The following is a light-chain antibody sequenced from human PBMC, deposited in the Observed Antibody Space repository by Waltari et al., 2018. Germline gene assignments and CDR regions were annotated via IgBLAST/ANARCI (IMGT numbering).Light chain of an antibody. V-gene: IGLV2-11*01. CDR3: CSYAGSYNFV. J-gene: IGLJ1*01. CDR2: DGT. Sequence: QSALTQPPSASGSPGQSVTISCTGTSSDVGGYNYVSWYQQHPGKAPKFMLYDGTKRPPGVPDRFAGSKSGSAASRTISGLQAEDEADYYCCSYAGSYNFVFGSGTTVTVL. CDR1: SSDVGGYNY.